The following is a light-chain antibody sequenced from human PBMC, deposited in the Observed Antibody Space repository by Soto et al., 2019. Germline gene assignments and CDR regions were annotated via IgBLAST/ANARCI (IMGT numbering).Light chain of an antibody. J-gene: IGLJ2*01. V-gene: IGLV1-40*01. CDR3: QSYDSSLIGVV. CDR2: GNT. Sequence: QSALTQPPSVSGAPGQRVTISCTGSSSNIGAGYDVHWYQQLPGTAPKLLIYGNTNRPSGVPDRFSGSKSGTSASLAITGLQAEDEADYYCQSYDSSLIGVVFGGGTQLTVL. CDR1: SSNIGAGYD.